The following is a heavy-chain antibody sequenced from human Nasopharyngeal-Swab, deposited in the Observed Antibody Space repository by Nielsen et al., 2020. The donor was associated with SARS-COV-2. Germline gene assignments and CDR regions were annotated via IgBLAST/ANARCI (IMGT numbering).Heavy chain of an antibody. Sequence: WVRQAPGQGLEWMGIINPGGGSARYSQNFQGRVTMTRDTSTNTVYMELYSLTSEDTAVYYCARGGDPREVVAATDCFDPWGQGTTVTVSS. CDR2: INPGGGSA. CDR3: ARGGDPREVVAATDCFDP. D-gene: IGHD2-15*01. V-gene: IGHV1-46*01. J-gene: IGHJ5*02.